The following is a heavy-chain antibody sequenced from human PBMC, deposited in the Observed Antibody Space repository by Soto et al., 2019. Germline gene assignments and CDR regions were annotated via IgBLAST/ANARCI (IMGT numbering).Heavy chain of an antibody. Sequence: SETLSLTCTVSGGSISSSSYYWGWIRQPPGKRLERIGSIYYSGSTYYNPSLKSRVTISVDTSKNQFSLKLSSVTAADTAVYYCARRRVAQGSPNWFDPWGQGTLVTVSS. CDR3: ARRRVAQGSPNWFDP. V-gene: IGHV4-39*01. CDR2: IYYSGST. J-gene: IGHJ5*02. CDR1: GGSISSSSYY. D-gene: IGHD2-15*01.